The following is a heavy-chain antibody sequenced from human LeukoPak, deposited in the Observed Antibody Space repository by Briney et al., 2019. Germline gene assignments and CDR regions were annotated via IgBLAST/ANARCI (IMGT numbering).Heavy chain of an antibody. J-gene: IGHJ4*02. D-gene: IGHD3-3*01. CDR3: ARDRAASYDFWSGSVGHFDY. CDR2: ISAYNGNT. CDR1: GYTFTSYG. Sequence: ASVKVSCKASGYTFTSYGISWVRQAPGQGLEWMGWISAYNGNTNYAQKLQGRVTMTTDTSTSTAYMELRSLRSDDTAVYYCARDRAASYDFWSGSVGHFDYWGQGTLVTVSS. V-gene: IGHV1-18*01.